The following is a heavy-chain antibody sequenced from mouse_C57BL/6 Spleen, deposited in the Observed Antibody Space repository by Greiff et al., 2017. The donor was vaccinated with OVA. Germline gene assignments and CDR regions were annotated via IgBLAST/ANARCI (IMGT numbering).Heavy chain of an antibody. CDR3: ARGGSSPDAMDY. CDR2: IYPGDGDT. CDR1: GYAFSSYW. J-gene: IGHJ4*01. V-gene: IGHV1-80*01. Sequence: VHLVESGAELVKPGASVKISCKASGYAFSSYWMNWVKQRPGKGLEWIGQIYPGDGDTNYNGKFKGKATLTADKSSSTAYMQLSSLTSEDSAVYFCARGGSSPDAMDYWGQGTSVTVSS. D-gene: IGHD1-1*01.